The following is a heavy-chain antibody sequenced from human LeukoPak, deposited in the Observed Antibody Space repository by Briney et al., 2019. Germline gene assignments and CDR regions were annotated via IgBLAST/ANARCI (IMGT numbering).Heavy chain of an antibody. CDR3: VRGGIQVSGIDAFDI. CDR1: GLTFRNYD. Sequence: PGGSLRLSCAASGLTFRNYDMHWVRQFPGRGLEWVSAIGIADDTHYPDSVKGRFTISRENAKNSLYLQMNSLRDGDTAVYYCVRGGIQVSGIDAFDIWGQGTMVTVSS. J-gene: IGHJ3*02. D-gene: IGHD5/OR15-5a*01. CDR2: IGIADDT. V-gene: IGHV3-13*01.